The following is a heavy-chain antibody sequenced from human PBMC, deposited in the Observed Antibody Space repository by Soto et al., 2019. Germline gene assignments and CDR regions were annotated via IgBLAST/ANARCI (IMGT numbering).Heavy chain of an antibody. CDR3: ARDYGAAAGRLGRFDY. V-gene: IGHV1-69*01. CDR1: GGTFSSYA. CDR2: IIPIFGTA. J-gene: IGHJ4*02. D-gene: IGHD6-13*01. Sequence: QVQLVQSGAEVKKPGSSVKVSCKASGGTFSSYAISGVRQAPGQGLEWMGGIIPIFGTANYAQKFQGRVTITADESTSTAYMELSSLRSEDTAVYYCARDYGAAAGRLGRFDYWGQGTLVTVSS.